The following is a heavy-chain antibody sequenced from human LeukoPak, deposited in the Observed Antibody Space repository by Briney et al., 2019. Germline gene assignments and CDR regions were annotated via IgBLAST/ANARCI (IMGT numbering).Heavy chain of an antibody. CDR2: VNHSGST. CDR1: GGSFSGYF. D-gene: IGHD6-19*01. J-gene: IGHJ4*02. CDR3: ARFRGSGWYYFDS. V-gene: IGHV4-34*01. Sequence: SETLSLTCAVYGGSFSGYFWSWIRQPPGKGLEWIGEVNHSGSTNYNPSLKSRVTISVDTSKNQFSLKLHSVTAADTAVYYCARFRGSGWYYFDSWGQGTLVTVSS.